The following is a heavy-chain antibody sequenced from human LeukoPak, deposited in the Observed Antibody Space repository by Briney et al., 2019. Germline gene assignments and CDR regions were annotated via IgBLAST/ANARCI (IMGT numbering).Heavy chain of an antibody. D-gene: IGHD6-13*01. CDR1: GFTFDDYA. Sequence: PGRSLRLSCAASGFTFDDYAMRWVRQAPGRGLEWVSGISWNSGTIAYADSVKGRFTISRDNSKNTLYLQMNSLRAEDTAVYYCAKQSQQLNFDYWGQGTLVTVSS. CDR3: AKQSQQLNFDY. J-gene: IGHJ4*02. V-gene: IGHV3-9*01. CDR2: ISWNSGTI.